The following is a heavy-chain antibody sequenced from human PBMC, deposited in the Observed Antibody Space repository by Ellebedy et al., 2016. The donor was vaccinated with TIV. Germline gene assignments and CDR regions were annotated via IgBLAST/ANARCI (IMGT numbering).Heavy chain of an antibody. V-gene: IGHV1-69*04. CDR2: IITILGIA. J-gene: IGHJ5*02. Sequence: AASVKVSCKASGGTFSRHVISWVRQAPGQGLEWMGRIITILGIANYAQKFQGRVTITADKSTSTAYMELSSLRSEDTAVYYCAREPSGVGWYDSSWFDPWGQGTPVTVSS. CDR1: GGTFSRHV. D-gene: IGHD6-19*01. CDR3: AREPSGVGWYDSSWFDP.